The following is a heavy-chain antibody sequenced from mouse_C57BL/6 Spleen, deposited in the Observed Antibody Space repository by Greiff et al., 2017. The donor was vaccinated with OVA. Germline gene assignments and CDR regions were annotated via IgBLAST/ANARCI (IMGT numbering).Heavy chain of an antibody. J-gene: IGHJ3*01. CDR2: ISSGGSYT. V-gene: IGHV5-6*02. D-gene: IGHD2-4*01. CDR3: ARQKIYYDPFAY. Sequence: VMLVESGGDLVKPGGSLKLSCAASGFTFSSYGMSWVRQTPDKRLEWVATISSGGSYTYYPDSVKGRFTISRDNAKNTLYLQMSSLKSEDTAMYYCARQKIYYDPFAYWGQGTLVTVSA. CDR1: GFTFSSYG.